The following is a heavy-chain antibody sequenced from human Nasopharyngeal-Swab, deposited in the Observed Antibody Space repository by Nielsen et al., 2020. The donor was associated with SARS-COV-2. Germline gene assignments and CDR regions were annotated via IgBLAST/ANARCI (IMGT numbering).Heavy chain of an antibody. V-gene: IGHV4-59*13. CDR2: IYYSGST. CDR1: GGSISSYY. CDR3: ARIFNPSSWYYYYGMDV. J-gene: IGHJ6*02. Sequence: SETLSLTYTVSGGSISSYYWSWIRQPPGKGLEWIGYIYYSGSTNYNPSLKSRVTISVDTSKNQFSLKLSSVTAADTAVYYCARIFNPSSWYYYYGMDVWGQGTTVTVS. D-gene: IGHD6-13*01.